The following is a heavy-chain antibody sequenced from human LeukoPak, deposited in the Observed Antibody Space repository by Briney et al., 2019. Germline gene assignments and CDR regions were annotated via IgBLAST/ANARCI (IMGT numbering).Heavy chain of an antibody. J-gene: IGHJ3*02. CDR3: ASGYYGSGSYYAFDI. V-gene: IGHV4-59*08. Sequence: SETLSLTCTVSGGSISSYYWSWIRQPPGKGLEWLGYIYYSGSTNYNPSLKSRVTISVDTSKNQFSLKRSSVTAADTAVYYCASGYYGSGSYYAFDIWGQGTMVTVSS. CDR1: GGSISSYY. CDR2: IYYSGST. D-gene: IGHD3-10*01.